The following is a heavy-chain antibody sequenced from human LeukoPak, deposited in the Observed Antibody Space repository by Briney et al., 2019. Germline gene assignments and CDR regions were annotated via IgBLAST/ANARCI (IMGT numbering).Heavy chain of an antibody. J-gene: IGHJ4*02. CDR2: LYSGGTT. D-gene: IGHD6-19*01. CDR1: GFTVSSNY. Sequence: GGSLRLSCAASGFTVSSNYMSWVRQAPGKGLEWVSVLYSGGTTYYTDSVKGRFTISRDNAKNSLSLQMNSLRDEDTAVYYCARDYGWSFDYWGQGTLVTVSS. V-gene: IGHV3-66*01. CDR3: ARDYGWSFDY.